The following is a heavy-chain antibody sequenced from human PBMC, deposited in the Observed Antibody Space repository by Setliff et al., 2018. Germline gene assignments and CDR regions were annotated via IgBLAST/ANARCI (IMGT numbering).Heavy chain of an antibody. D-gene: IGHD1-1*01. CDR2: MDPRDDFT. J-gene: IGHJ4*02. CDR1: GYSFSGFY. CDR3: AIDYGPTGTPYH. V-gene: IGHV1-69-2*01. Sequence: ASVKVSCKASGYSFSGFYMHWVRQAPGEGLEALGRMDPRDDFTVYAERFKDRLTITADTSTDTSYMEISSPRFEDTAVYYCAIDYGPTGTPYHWGQGTPVTVSS.